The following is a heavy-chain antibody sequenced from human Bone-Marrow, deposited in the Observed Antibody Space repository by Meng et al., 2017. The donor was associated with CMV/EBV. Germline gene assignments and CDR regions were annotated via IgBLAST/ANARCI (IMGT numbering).Heavy chain of an antibody. D-gene: IGHD6-13*01. J-gene: IGHJ5*02. V-gene: IGHV1-8*02. CDR2: MNPDSGNT. Sequence: CKDSGYTFSNYDINWVRQAPGQGLEWMGWMNPDSGNTGYAQRFQGRVTMTMDTSISTAYMEMSSLRSEDTAVYYCARAGYSSRGWFDPWGQGTLVTVSS. CDR1: GYTFSNYD. CDR3: ARAGYSSRGWFDP.